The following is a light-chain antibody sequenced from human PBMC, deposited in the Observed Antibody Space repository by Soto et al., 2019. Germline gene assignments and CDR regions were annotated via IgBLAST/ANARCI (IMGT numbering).Light chain of an antibody. V-gene: IGKV1-39*01. J-gene: IGKJ1*01. CDR1: QRISNH. CDR3: QQSYSTPRT. Sequence: TPMSHSAASLSSYVEDNVMIPCRASQRISNHLNWYQQKPGKAPKLLIFAASSLQSGVPSRFSGSRSGPDFTLTINSLQPEDFATYYCQQSYSTPRTFGQGTKVDIK. CDR2: AAS.